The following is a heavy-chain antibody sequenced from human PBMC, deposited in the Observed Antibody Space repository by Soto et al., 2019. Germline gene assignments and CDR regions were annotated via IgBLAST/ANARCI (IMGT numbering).Heavy chain of an antibody. Sequence: GGSLRLSCAASGFTFSSYWMHWVRQAPGKGLVWVSRINSDGSSTSYADSVKGRFTISRDNAKNTLYLQMNSLRAEDTAVYYCARDWGSTKQLVYYYGMDVWGQGTTVTVSS. CDR3: ARDWGSTKQLVYYYGMDV. CDR1: GFTFSSYW. V-gene: IGHV3-74*01. D-gene: IGHD6-13*01. CDR2: INSDGSST. J-gene: IGHJ6*02.